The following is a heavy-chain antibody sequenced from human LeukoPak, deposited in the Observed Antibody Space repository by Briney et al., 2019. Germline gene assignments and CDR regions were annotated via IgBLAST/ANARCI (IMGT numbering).Heavy chain of an antibody. CDR3: AKDSGIAAAGLDY. CDR2: ISWNNGSI. CDR1: GFTFDDYA. V-gene: IGHV3-9*03. Sequence: GGSLRLSCAASGFTFDDYAMHWVRQAPGKGLEWVSGISWNNGSIGYADSVKGRFTISRDNVKNSLYLQMNSLRAEDMALYYCAKDSGIAAAGLDYWGQGTLVTVSS. J-gene: IGHJ4*02. D-gene: IGHD6-13*01.